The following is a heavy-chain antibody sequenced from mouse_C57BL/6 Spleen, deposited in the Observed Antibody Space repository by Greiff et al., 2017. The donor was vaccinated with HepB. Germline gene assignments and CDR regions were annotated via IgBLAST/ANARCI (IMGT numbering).Heavy chain of an antibody. Sequence: EVKLMESGGGLVKPGGSLKLSCAASGFTFSDYGMHWVRQAPEKGLEWVAYISSGSSTIYYADTVKGRFTISRDNAKNTLFLQMTSLRSEDTAMYYCARPGATVVERAWFAYWGQGTLVTVSA. D-gene: IGHD1-1*01. CDR2: ISSGSSTI. J-gene: IGHJ3*01. V-gene: IGHV5-17*01. CDR1: GFTFSDYG. CDR3: ARPGATVVERAWFAY.